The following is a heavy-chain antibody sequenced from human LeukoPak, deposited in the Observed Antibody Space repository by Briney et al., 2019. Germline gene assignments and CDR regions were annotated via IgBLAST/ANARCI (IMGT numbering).Heavy chain of an antibody. V-gene: IGHV3-74*01. CDR1: GFTFSNYW. J-gene: IGHJ4*02. Sequence: PGGSLRLSCTASGFTFSNYWMHWVRQAPGKGLVWVSRITNDGSGATYADSVKGRFTISRDNAKNTVYLQMNSLRAEDTAVYYCARDIATTPVYWGQGTLVTAPS. CDR2: ITNDGSGA. D-gene: IGHD5-12*01. CDR3: ARDIATTPVY.